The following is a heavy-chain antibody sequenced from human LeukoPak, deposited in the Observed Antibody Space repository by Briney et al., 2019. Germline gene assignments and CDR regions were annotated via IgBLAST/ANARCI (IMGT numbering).Heavy chain of an antibody. J-gene: IGHJ4*02. V-gene: IGHV1-24*01. CDR1: GYTLTELS. D-gene: IGHD5-24*01. CDR3: ATDLKMTTSVPFDY. CDR2: SYPEDGEP. Sequence: ASVKVSCKLSGYTLTELSMRWVRQAPGKGVEWMGGSYPEDGEPIYAQKFQGRVTMTEDTSTDTAYMDLSSLRSEDTAVYYCATDLKMTTSVPFDYWGQGTLVTVSS.